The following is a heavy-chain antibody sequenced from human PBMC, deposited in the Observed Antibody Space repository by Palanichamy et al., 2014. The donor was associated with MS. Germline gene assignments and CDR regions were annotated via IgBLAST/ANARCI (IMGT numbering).Heavy chain of an antibody. CDR2: ISTYNGNT. Sequence: QVQLVQSGAEVKEPGASVRVSCKASGYTFSSYGISWARQAPGQGLEWMGWISTYNGNTKYAQKFPDRVTMTTDTSTTTAHMDLRSLRSDDSAVYFCARDIGPVPGDYYYGLDVWGQGTTVTVSS. V-gene: IGHV1-18*04. J-gene: IGHJ6*02. D-gene: IGHD3-10*01. CDR3: ARDIGPVPGDYYYGLDV. CDR1: GYTFSSYG.